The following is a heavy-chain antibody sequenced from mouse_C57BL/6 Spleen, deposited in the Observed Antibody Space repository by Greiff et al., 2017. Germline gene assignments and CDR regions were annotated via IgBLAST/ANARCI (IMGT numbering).Heavy chain of an antibody. CDR3: AKNDDGYLNYYAMDY. D-gene: IGHD2-3*01. CDR2: IWRGGST. V-gene: IGHV2-5*01. CDR1: GFSLTSYG. Sequence: VKLQESGPGLVQPSPSLSITCTVSGFSLTSYGVHWVRQSPGKGLEWLGVIWRGGSTDYNAAFMSRLSITKDNSKSQVFFKMNSLQADDTAIYYCAKNDDGYLNYYAMDYWGQGTSVTVSS. J-gene: IGHJ4*01.